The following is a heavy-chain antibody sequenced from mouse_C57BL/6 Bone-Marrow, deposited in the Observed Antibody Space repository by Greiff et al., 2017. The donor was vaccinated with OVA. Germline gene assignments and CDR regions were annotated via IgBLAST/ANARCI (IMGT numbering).Heavy chain of an antibody. CDR3: ARSPGSIWYFDV. V-gene: IGHV1-7*01. D-gene: IGHD1-1*01. CDR1: GYTFTSYW. CDR2: INPSSGYT. J-gene: IGHJ1*03. Sequence: VQRVESGAELAKPGASVKLSCKASGYTFTSYWMHWVKQRPGQGLEWIGYINPSSGYTKYNQKFKDKATLTADKSSSTAYMQLSSLTYEDAAVYYCARSPGSIWYFDVWGTGTTVTVSS.